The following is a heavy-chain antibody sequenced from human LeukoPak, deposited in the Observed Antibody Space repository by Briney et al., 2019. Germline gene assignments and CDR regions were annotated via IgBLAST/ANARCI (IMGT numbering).Heavy chain of an antibody. CDR2: ISSSSSYI. CDR1: GFTFSSYS. D-gene: IGHD3-10*01. CDR3: ASGEVRGVIKTIDY. V-gene: IGHV3-21*01. Sequence: GGSLRLSCAASGFTFSSYSMNWVRQAPGKGLEWVSSISSSSSYIYYADSVKGRFTISRDNAKNSLYLQTNSLRAEDTAVYYCASGEVRGVIKTIDYWGQGTLVTVSS. J-gene: IGHJ4*02.